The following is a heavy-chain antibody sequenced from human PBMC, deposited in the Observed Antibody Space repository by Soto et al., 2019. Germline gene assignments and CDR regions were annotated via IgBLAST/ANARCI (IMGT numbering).Heavy chain of an antibody. D-gene: IGHD6-13*01. J-gene: IGHJ4*02. CDR2: INPNSGGT. CDR3: ARGGSYSSSWAFDY. CDR1: GYTFTGYY. V-gene: IGHV1-2*04. Sequence: ASVKVSCKASGYTFTGYYMHWVRQAPGQGLEWMGWINPNSGGTNYAQKFQGWVTMTRDTSISTAYMELSRLRSDDTAVYYCARGGSYSSSWAFDYWGQGTLVTVSS.